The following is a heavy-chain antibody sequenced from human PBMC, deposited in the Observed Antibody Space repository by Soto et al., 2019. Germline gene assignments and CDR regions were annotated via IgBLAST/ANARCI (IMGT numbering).Heavy chain of an antibody. D-gene: IGHD3-22*01. CDR2: IIPVFGTT. Sequence: QVQLVQSGAEVKKPGSSVKVSCKASGGTFISYTITWVRQAPGQGLEWMGGIIPVFGTTNYAQKFQGRVTSTADESTRSAYMELSGLTSEDTAVYYCARDPAYYDSSGDAFDIWGQGTMVTVSS. CDR3: ARDPAYYDSSGDAFDI. V-gene: IGHV1-69*01. CDR1: GGTFISYT. J-gene: IGHJ3*02.